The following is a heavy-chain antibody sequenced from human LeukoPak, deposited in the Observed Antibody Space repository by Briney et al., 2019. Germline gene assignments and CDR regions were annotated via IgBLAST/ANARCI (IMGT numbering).Heavy chain of an antibody. V-gene: IGHV3-7*01. CDR3: AGRIFDI. CDR1: GFTFGNYW. Sequence: PGGSLRLSCAGYGFTFGNYWMAWVRQAPGKGLEWVANIKEDGSEKYYLDSVEGRFTISRDNAKSSVYLQMNSLRAEDTAVYYCAGRIFDIWGQGTTVTVSS. J-gene: IGHJ3*02. CDR2: IKEDGSEK.